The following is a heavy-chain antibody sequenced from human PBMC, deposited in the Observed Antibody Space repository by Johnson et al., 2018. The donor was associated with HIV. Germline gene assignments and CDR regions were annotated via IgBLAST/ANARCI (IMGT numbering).Heavy chain of an antibody. J-gene: IGHJ3*02. CDR3: AISGTGPDAFDI. CDR2: ISSSGSII. V-gene: IGHV3-11*04. CDR1: QFIFSNYY. Sequence: QVQLVESGGGVVQPGRSPRLSCAASQFIFSNYYMNCVRQAPGKGLEWVSYISSSGSIIHYADSVKGRFTISRDNAKNSLYLQMNSLRAEDTAVYYCAISGTGPDAFDIWGQGTMVTVSS.